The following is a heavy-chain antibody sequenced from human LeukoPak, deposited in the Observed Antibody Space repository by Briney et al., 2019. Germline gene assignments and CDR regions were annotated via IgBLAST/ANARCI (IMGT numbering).Heavy chain of an antibody. Sequence: GRSLRLSCAASGFSFSTYGMHWVRQAPGKGLEWVTVISYDGSDKYYADSVKGQFTISRDNSRNTLYLQMNSLRVEDTAVYYCAKEVGTFTLDYWGQGTLVTVSS. CDR2: ISYDGSDK. CDR1: GFSFSTYG. D-gene: IGHD1-26*01. V-gene: IGHV3-30*18. J-gene: IGHJ4*02. CDR3: AKEVGTFTLDY.